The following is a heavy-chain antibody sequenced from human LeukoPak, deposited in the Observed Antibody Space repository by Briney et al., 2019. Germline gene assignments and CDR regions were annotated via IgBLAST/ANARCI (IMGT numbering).Heavy chain of an antibody. CDR1: GFTFSSYA. CDR3: AKDREDIVVVVHFDY. CDR2: ISGSGGST. D-gene: IGHD2-15*01. V-gene: IGHV3-23*01. Sequence: GGSLRLSCAASGFTFSSYARSWVRQAPGKGLEWVSAISGSGGSTYYADSVKGRFTISRDNSKNTLYLQMNSLRAEDTAVYYCAKDREDIVVVVHFDYWGQGTLVTVSS. J-gene: IGHJ4*02.